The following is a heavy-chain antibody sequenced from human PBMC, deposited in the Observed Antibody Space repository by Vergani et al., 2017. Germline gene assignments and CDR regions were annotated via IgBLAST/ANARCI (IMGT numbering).Heavy chain of an antibody. V-gene: IGHV4-59*11. Sequence: QVQLQESGPGLVKPSETLSLTCTVSGGSISSHYWSWIRQPPGKGLEWIGYIYYSGSTNYNPSLKSRVTISVDTSKNQFSLKLSSVTAADTAVYYCAREATPTYMDVWGKGTTVTVSS. CDR3: AREATPTYMDV. J-gene: IGHJ6*03. CDR1: GGSISSHY. CDR2: IYYSGST. D-gene: IGHD1-26*01.